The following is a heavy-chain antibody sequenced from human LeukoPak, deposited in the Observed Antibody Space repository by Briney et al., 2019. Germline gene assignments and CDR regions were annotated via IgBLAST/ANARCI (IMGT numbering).Heavy chain of an antibody. D-gene: IGHD2-2*01. Sequence: GGSLRLSCAASGFTFSSYGMHWVRQAPGKGLEWVAFIRYDGSNKYYADSVKGRFTISRGNSKNTLYLQMNSLRAEDTAVYYCAEQESSTIVVVPAVPPDYWGQGTLVTVSS. V-gene: IGHV3-30*02. CDR2: IRYDGSNK. CDR1: GFTFSSYG. J-gene: IGHJ4*02. CDR3: AEQESSTIVVVPAVPPDY.